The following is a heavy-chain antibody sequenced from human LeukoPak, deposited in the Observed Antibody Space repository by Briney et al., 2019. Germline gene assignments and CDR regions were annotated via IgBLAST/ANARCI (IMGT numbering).Heavy chain of an antibody. D-gene: IGHD3-3*01. CDR1: GGSFNNYY. CDR3: ARRQTYYDFWSAGMDV. V-gene: IGHV4-59*08. J-gene: IGHJ6*02. Sequence: SETLSLTCTVSGGSFNNYYWSWIRQPPGKGLEWIGYIYYSGSTNYNPSLKSRVTISLDTSKNQFSLKLSSVTAADTAVYYCARRQTYYDFWSAGMDVWGQGTTVTVSS. CDR2: IYYSGST.